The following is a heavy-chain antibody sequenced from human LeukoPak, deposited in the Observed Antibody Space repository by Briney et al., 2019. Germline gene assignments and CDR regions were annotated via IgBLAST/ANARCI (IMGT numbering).Heavy chain of an antibody. CDR1: GYTFTGYH. D-gene: IGHD2-2*01. CDR3: ARGEVVVVPAAMQNY. V-gene: IGHV1-2*02. Sequence: GASVKVSCKASGYTFTGYHMHSVRQAPGQGLEWMGWINPNSGGTNYAQKFQGRVTMTRDTSISTAYMELSRLRSDDTAVYYCARGEVVVVPAAMQNYWGQGTLVTVSS. CDR2: INPNSGGT. J-gene: IGHJ4*02.